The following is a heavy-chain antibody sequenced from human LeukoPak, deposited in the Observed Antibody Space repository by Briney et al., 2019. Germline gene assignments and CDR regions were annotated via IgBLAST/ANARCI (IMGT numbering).Heavy chain of an antibody. V-gene: IGHV3-7*01. CDR3: ARQPTTLDGSKFMSTDH. J-gene: IGHJ4*02. CDR1: GFTFNSYW. D-gene: IGHD5/OR15-5a*01. Sequence: GGSLRLSCAASGFTFNSYWMSWVRQAPGKGLEWVASVKEDGSEQYYVDSVRGRFIISRDNAKNSLYLQMSSLRAEDTAVYSCARQPTTLDGSKFMSTDHWGQGTLVTVSS. CDR2: VKEDGSEQ.